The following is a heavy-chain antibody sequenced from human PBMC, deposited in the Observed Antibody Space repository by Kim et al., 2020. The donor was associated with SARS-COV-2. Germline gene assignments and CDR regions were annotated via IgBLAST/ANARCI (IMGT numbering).Heavy chain of an antibody. V-gene: IGHV3-23*01. CDR1: GFTFSSYA. CDR2: ISGGGGST. CDR3: AKVGSLWFREPTNHYFDY. J-gene: IGHJ4*02. D-gene: IGHD3-10*01. Sequence: GGSLRLSCAASGFTFSSYAMSWVRQAPGKGLEWVSAISGGGGSTYYADSVKGRFTISRDNSKNTLYLQMNSLSAEDTAVYYCAKVGSLWFREPTNHYFDYWGQGTLVTVSS.